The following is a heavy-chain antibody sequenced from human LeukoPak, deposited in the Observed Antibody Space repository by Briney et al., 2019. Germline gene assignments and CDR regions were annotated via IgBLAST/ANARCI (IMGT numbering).Heavy chain of an antibody. CDR2: IFKTGSP. D-gene: IGHD3-16*01. CDR1: GASIGSSTYY. Sequence: SETLSLTCSVSGASIGSSTYYWGWVRQPPGKGLQWLGSIFKTGSPHFNPSLKTQFTISVDTSKNQFSLEMFSMTAADTATYFCVRDDGGGGFFDSWGPGTLVTVSS. V-gene: IGHV4-39*07. J-gene: IGHJ5*01. CDR3: VRDDGGGGFFDS.